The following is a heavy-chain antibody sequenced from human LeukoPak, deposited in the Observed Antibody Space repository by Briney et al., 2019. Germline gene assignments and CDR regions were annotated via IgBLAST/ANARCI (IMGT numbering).Heavy chain of an antibody. J-gene: IGHJ4*02. CDR1: GYTFTSYY. D-gene: IGHD3-22*01. V-gene: IGHV1-46*01. CDR3: ARDLGYYYDSSVYGTFDY. CDR2: INPSGGST. Sequence: ASVKVSCKASGYTFTSYYMHWVRQAPGQGLEWMGIINPSGGSTSYAQKFQGRVTMTRDTSTSTVYMELSSLRSEDTAVYYCARDLGYYYDSSVYGTFDYWGQGTLVTVSS.